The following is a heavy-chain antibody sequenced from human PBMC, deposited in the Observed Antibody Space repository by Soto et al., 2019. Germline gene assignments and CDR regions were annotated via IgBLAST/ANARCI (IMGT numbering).Heavy chain of an antibody. CDR1: GGSISSYY. CDR2: IYYSGST. Sequence: SETLSLTCTVSGGSISSYYWSWIRQPPGKGLEWIGYIYYSGSTNYNPSLKSRVTISVDTSKNQFSLKLSSVTAADTAVYYCERLVTIFGVVSYFDYWGQGTLVTVSS. V-gene: IGHV4-59*01. J-gene: IGHJ4*02. D-gene: IGHD3-3*01. CDR3: ERLVTIFGVVSYFDY.